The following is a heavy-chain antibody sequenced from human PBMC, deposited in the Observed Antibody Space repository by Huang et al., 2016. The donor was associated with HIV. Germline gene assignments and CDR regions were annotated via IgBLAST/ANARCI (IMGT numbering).Heavy chain of an antibody. D-gene: IGHD6-13*01. Sequence: QITLKESGPTLVKPTQTLTLTCTFSGFSLTSSGVAGGWIRQPPGKALEWLALIYWDNEERFSPSLKTRLTSAKDTPKHEVVRTMTNMEPVDTATYYCVHRLRYGKWYVDYWGQGVLVTVSS. CDR1: GFSLTSSGVA. CDR2: IYWDNEE. J-gene: IGHJ4*02. CDR3: VHRLRYGKWYVDY. V-gene: IGHV2-5*02.